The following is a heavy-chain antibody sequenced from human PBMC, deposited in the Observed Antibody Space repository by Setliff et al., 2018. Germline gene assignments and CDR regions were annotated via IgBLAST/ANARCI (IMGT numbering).Heavy chain of an antibody. CDR3: AKDLASGDYVYYFDY. V-gene: IGHV3-23*01. CDR2: ISGGGGNT. Sequence: GGSLRLSCAASGFTFSTYAMTWVRQAPGKGLEWVSAISGGGGNTFYADSVQGRFTISRDNSKNTLYLQMNNLRAEDTTVYYCAKDLASGDYVYYFDYWGQGTLVTVSS. D-gene: IGHD4-17*01. CDR1: GFTFSTYA. J-gene: IGHJ4*02.